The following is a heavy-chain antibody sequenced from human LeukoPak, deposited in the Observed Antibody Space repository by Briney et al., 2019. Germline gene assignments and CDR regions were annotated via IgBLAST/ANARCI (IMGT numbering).Heavy chain of an antibody. V-gene: IGHV4-59*08. J-gene: IGHJ6*02. CDR3: ASACSSTSCHRGYGMDV. CDR2: IYYSGST. CDR1: GGSISSYY. Sequence: ASETLSLTCTVSGGSISSYYWSWIRQPPGKGLEWIGYIYYSGSTNYNPSLKSRVTISVDTSKNQFSLKLSSVTAADTAVCYCASACSSTSCHRGYGMDVWGQGTTVTVSS. D-gene: IGHD2-2*02.